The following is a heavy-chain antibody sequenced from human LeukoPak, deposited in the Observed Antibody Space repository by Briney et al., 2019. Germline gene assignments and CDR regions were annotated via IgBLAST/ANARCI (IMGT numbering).Heavy chain of an antibody. V-gene: IGHV4-59*01. CDR2: IFYSGST. J-gene: IGHJ5*02. CDR3: ARTGADSSGYYYVYWFDP. CDR1: GGSISSYY. Sequence: SETLSLTCTVSGGSISSYYWSWIRQPPGKGLEWIGYIFYSGSTNCNPSLKSRVTISIDTSKNQFSLKLSSVTAADTAVYYCARTGADSSGYYYVYWFDPWGQGTLVTVSS. D-gene: IGHD3-22*01.